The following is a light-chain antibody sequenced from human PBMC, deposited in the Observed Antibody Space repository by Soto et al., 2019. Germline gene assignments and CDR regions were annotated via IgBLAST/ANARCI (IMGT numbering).Light chain of an antibody. CDR3: ETWDSHTRV. V-gene: IGLV4-60*03. CDR2: LQGNGNY. J-gene: IGLJ3*02. Sequence: QAVVTQASSAAASLGSSVKLTCTLSSGHSSFIIAWHQVRPGKAPRYLMKLQGNGNYNKGNGVPDRFSGSSSGADRYLTISNLQSEDEAEYYCETWDSHTRVFGGGTQLTVL. CDR1: SGHSSFI.